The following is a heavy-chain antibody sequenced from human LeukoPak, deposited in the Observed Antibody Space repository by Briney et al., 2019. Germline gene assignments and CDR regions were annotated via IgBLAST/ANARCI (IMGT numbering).Heavy chain of an antibody. D-gene: IGHD6-19*01. Sequence: SETLSLTCTVSGDSISSGSYYWSWIRQPAGKGLEWIGRIYTSGSTKYNPSLKSRVTISVDTSKNQFSLKLSSVTAADTAVYYYARDSGWLDGFDYWGQGTLVTVSS. CDR1: GDSISSGSYY. CDR2: IYTSGST. V-gene: IGHV4-61*02. J-gene: IGHJ4*02. CDR3: ARDSGWLDGFDY.